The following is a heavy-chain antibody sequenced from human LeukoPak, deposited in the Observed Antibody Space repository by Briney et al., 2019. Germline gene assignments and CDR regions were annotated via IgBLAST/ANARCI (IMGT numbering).Heavy chain of an antibody. CDR3: ARDPGNFDY. J-gene: IGHJ4*02. Sequence: GGSLRLSCTASGFTFSSYEMNWVRQAPGKGLEWVSHISSSGTIIYYADSVKGRFTISRDNAKNSLYLQMNSLRDEDTAVYYCARDPGNFDYWGQGTLVTVSS. D-gene: IGHD6-13*01. V-gene: IGHV3-48*03. CDR1: GFTFSSYE. CDR2: ISSSGTII.